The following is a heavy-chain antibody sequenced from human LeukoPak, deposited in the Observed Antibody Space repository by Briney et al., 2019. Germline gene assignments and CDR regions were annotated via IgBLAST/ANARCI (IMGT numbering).Heavy chain of an antibody. J-gene: IGHJ3*02. CDR1: GGSINSGNYY. V-gene: IGHV4-61*02. CDR2: IYTSGST. D-gene: IGHD3-3*01. Sequence: SQTLSLTCTVSGGSINSGNYYWSWIRQPAGKGLAWIGRIYTSGSTNSHPSLRTRVSISVDTSRNQFSLKLSSVTAADTAVYYCARGASYDSDDAFDIWGQGTMVTVSS. CDR3: ARGASYDSDDAFDI.